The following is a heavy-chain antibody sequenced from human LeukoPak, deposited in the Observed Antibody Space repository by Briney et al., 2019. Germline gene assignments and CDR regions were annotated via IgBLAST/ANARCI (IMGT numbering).Heavy chain of an antibody. J-gene: IGHJ4*01. D-gene: IGHD6-19*01. V-gene: IGHV1-46*01. CDR3: ARGGPQWLVLRKRFYFDS. CDR2: ICLSGGGT. Sequence: ASVKFSCKSSGYTFPSYYIHWVRQAPGKGGGWMGIICLSGGGTAYAQNAHGSVTMTRDTSTSTAYMELSSLRSEQTAVYFCARGGPQWLVLRKRFYFDSCGDGTPVT. CDR1: GYTFPSYY.